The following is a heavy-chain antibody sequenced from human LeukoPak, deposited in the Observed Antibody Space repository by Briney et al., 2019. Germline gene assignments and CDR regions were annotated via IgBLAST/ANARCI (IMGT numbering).Heavy chain of an antibody. V-gene: IGHV1-69*05. CDR2: IIPIFGTA. D-gene: IGHD2-2*02. Sequence: GASVKVSCKASGYTFTSYGISWVRQAPGQGLEWMGRIIPIFGTANYAQKFQGRVTITTDESTSTAYMELSSLRSEDTAVYYCARLPTLSNQLIYTSWDAFDLWGRGTMVTVSS. CDR1: GYTFTSYG. J-gene: IGHJ3*01. CDR3: ARLPTLSNQLIYTSWDAFDL.